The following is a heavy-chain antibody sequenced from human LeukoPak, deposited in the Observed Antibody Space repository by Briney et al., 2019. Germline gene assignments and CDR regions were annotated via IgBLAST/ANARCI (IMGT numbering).Heavy chain of an antibody. CDR3: ARDRGELLNDY. Sequence: ASVKVSCKASGGTFSSYAISWVRQAPGQGLEWMGGIIPIFGTANYAQKFQGRVTITADESTSTAYMELSSLRSEGTAVYYCARDRGELLNDYWGQGTLVTVSS. V-gene: IGHV1-69*13. CDR2: IIPIFGTA. J-gene: IGHJ4*02. D-gene: IGHD1-26*01. CDR1: GGTFSSYA.